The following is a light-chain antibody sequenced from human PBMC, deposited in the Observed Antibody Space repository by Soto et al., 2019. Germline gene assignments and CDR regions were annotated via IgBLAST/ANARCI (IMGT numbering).Light chain of an antibody. CDR3: QQYGGSPRIT. CDR1: QYINTR. J-gene: IGKJ5*01. V-gene: IGKV3-20*01. CDR2: DAS. Sequence: PGDRVTLSCMSSQYINTRLAWYQHRPGQAPRLLISDASNRATGIPARFSGSGSGTDFTLIINRLEPEDVAIYYCQQYGGSPRITFGQGTRLEIK.